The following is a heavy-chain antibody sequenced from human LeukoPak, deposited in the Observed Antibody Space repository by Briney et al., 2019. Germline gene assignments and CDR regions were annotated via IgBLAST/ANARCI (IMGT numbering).Heavy chain of an antibody. CDR2: ISWNSGSI. Sequence: GGSLRLSCTGSGFTFGDCAMSWVRQAPGKGLEWVSGISWNSGSIGYADSVKGRFTISRDNAKNSLYLQMNSLRAEDMALYYCAKDIMSYRDSSSWSNWFDPWGQGTLVTVSS. D-gene: IGHD6-13*01. CDR1: GFTFGDCA. J-gene: IGHJ5*02. V-gene: IGHV3-9*03. CDR3: AKDIMSYRDSSSWSNWFDP.